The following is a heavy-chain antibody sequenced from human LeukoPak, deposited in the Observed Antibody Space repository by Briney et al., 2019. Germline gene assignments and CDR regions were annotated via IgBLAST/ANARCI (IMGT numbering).Heavy chain of an antibody. CDR1: GYSISSGYY. Sequence: SETLSLTCTVSGYSISSGYYWGWIRQPPGKGLEWIGSIYHSGSTYYNPSLKSRVTISVDTSKNQFSLKLSSVTAADTAVYYCARTLWFGESKWFDPWGEGTLVTVSS. V-gene: IGHV4-38-2*02. CDR3: ARTLWFGESKWFDP. D-gene: IGHD3-10*01. J-gene: IGHJ5*02. CDR2: IYHSGST.